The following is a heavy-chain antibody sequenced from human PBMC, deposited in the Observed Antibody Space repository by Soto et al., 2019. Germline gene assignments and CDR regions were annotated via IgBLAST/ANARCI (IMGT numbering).Heavy chain of an antibody. J-gene: IGHJ4*02. CDR2: IIPFLGVT. Sequence: QVQLVQSGAEVKKPGSSVKVSCKASGGTFSPYTVNWVRQAPGQGLEWMGRIIPFLGVTNYAQKFQARVTITADKSTTTAYMELSGLRFEDTAVNHCARDWESTVSTWSFGAFWGRGTLVTVSS. CDR3: ARDWESTVSTWSFGAF. D-gene: IGHD3-10*01. V-gene: IGHV1-69*08. CDR1: GGTFSPYT.